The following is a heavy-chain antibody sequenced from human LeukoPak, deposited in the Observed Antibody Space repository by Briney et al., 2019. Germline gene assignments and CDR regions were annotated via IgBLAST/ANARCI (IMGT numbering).Heavy chain of an antibody. Sequence: GGSLRLSCAASGFTFSSYSMNWVRQAPGKGLEWVSSISSSSSSYIYYADSVKGRFTISRDDAKNSLYLQMNSLRAEDTAVYYCVFCGWLRGGPHCDYWGQGTLVTVSS. CDR3: VFCGWLRGGPHCDY. V-gene: IGHV3-21*01. D-gene: IGHD5-12*01. CDR1: GFTFSSYS. CDR2: ISSSSSSYI. J-gene: IGHJ4*02.